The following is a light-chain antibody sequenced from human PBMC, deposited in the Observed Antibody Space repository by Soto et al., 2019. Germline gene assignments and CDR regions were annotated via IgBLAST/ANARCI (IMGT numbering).Light chain of an antibody. CDR3: SSFAGSTNFYV. J-gene: IGLJ1*01. CDR1: SSDIGAYNY. V-gene: IGLV2-8*01. Sequence: QSVLTQPPSASGSPGQSVTISCSGSSSDIGAYNYVSWYQHHPGKAPKLMIYGVNKRPSGVPDRFSGSKSGNTASLTVSGLQPEDEADYYCSSFAGSTNFYVFGTGTKLTVL. CDR2: GVN.